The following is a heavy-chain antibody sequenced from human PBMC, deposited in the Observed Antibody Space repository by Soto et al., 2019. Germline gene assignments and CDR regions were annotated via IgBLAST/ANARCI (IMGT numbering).Heavy chain of an antibody. V-gene: IGHV1-69*13. J-gene: IGHJ4*02. D-gene: IGHD3-10*01. CDR1: GGTFSSYA. CDR3: AREGSGYSSLFDY. Sequence: GASVKVSCKASGGTFSSYAISWVRQAPGQGLEWMGGIIPIFGTANYAQKFQGRVTITADESTSTAYMELSSLRSEDTAVYYCAREGSGYSSLFDYWGQGTLVTVSS. CDR2: IIPIFGTA.